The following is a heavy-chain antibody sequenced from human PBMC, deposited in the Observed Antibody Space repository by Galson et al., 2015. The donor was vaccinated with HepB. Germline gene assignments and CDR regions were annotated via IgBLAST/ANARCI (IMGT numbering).Heavy chain of an antibody. D-gene: IGHD3-22*01. Sequence: ETLSLTCAVSGYSISSGYYWGWIRQPPGKGLEWIGSIYHSGSTYYNPSLKSRVTISVDTSKNQFSLKLSSVTAADTAVYYCARRAMIVANWGQGTLVTVSS. CDR2: IYHSGST. CDR1: GYSISSGYY. J-gene: IGHJ4*02. CDR3: ARRAMIVAN. V-gene: IGHV4-38-2*01.